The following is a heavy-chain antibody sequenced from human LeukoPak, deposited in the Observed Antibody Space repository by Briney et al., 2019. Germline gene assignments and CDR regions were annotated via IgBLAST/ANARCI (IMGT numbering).Heavy chain of an antibody. V-gene: IGHV4-34*01. Sequence: SETLSLTCAVYGGSFSGYYWSWIRQPPGKGLEWIGEINHSGSTNYNPSLKSRVTISVDTSKNQFSLKLSSVTAADTAVYYCAVKPASYGPSSAWFDPWGQGTLVTVSS. CDR2: INHSGST. J-gene: IGHJ5*02. D-gene: IGHD3-16*01. CDR1: GGSFSGYY. CDR3: AVKPASYGPSSAWFDP.